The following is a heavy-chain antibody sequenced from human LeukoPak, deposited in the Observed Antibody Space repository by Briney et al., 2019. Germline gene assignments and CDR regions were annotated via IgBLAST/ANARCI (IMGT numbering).Heavy chain of an antibody. CDR3: ARDTPLLFTYYYDSSGYSDL. D-gene: IGHD3-22*01. V-gene: IGHV3-33*01. J-gene: IGHJ2*01. CDR1: GFTFSSYG. CDR2: IWYDGSNK. Sequence: PGGALRLSCAASGFTFSSYGMHWVRQAPGKGLERVAVIWYDGSNKYYADSVKGRFTISRDNSKNTLYLQMNTLRAEDTAVYYCARDTPLLFTYYYDSSGYSDLWGRGTLVTVSS.